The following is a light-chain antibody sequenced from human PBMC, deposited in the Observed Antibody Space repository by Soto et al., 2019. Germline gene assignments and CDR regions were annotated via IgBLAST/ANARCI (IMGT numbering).Light chain of an antibody. CDR2: RAS. CDR1: QSVSSNY. J-gene: IGKJ1*01. V-gene: IGKV3-20*01. Sequence: IVLTQSPGTLSLSPGERATLSCRASQSVSSNYLAWYQQKPGQTPKVLIYRASTRATGIPDRFSGSGSGTEFTLTISRLEPEDFAVYYCQQYGSSPTFGQGTKVDIK. CDR3: QQYGSSPT.